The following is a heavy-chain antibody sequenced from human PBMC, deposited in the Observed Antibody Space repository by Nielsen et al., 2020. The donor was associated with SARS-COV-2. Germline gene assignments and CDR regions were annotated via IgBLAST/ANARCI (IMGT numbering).Heavy chain of an antibody. D-gene: IGHD6-13*01. J-gene: IGHJ6*02. CDR3: ARGGGYIAAAGSPSYGMDV. CDR1: GGTFSSYA. CDR2: IIPIFGTA. Sequence: SVKVSCKASGGTFSSYAISWVRQAPGQGLEWMGGIIPIFGTANYAQKSQGRVTITADESTSTAYMELSSLRSEDTAVYYCARGGGYIAAAGSPSYGMDVWGQGTTVTVSS. V-gene: IGHV1-69*13.